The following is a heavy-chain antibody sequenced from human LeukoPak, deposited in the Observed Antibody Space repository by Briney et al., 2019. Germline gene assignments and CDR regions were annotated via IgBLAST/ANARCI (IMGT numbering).Heavy chain of an antibody. V-gene: IGHV3-7*01. D-gene: IGHD2-2*01. J-gene: IGHJ4*02. CDR3: ARVRKDIVVVPGAMRDTYYFDY. Sequence: ETLSLTCTVSGGSISSSSYYWGWIRQPPGKGLEWVANIKQDVSEKYYVDSVKGRFTISRDNAKNSLYLKMNSLRAEDTAVYYCARVRKDIVVVPGAMRDTYYFDYWGQGTLVTVSS. CDR1: GGSISSSSYY. CDR2: IKQDVSEK.